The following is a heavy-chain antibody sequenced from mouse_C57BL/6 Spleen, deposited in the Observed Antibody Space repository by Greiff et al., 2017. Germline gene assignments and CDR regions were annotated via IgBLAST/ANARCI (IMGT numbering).Heavy chain of an antibody. CDR2: IYPGSGST. D-gene: IGHD2-4*01. Sequence: QVQLKQPGAELVKPGASVKMSCKASGYTFTSYWITWVKQRPGQGLEWIGDIYPGSGSTNYNEKFKSKATLTVDTSSSTAYMQLSSLTSEDSAVYYCARRDDYYDEDYFDYWGQGTTLTVSS. CDR1: GYTFTSYW. J-gene: IGHJ2*01. V-gene: IGHV1-55*01. CDR3: ARRDDYYDEDYFDY.